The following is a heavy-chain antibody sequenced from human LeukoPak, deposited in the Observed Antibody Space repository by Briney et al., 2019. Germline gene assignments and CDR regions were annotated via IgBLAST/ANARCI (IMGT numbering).Heavy chain of an antibody. D-gene: IGHD5-24*01. J-gene: IGHJ4*02. CDR1: GGSFGSYA. Sequence: ASVKVSCKASGGSFGSYAISWVRQAPGQGLEWMGWINPNSGGTNYAQKFQGRVTMTRDTSISTAYMELSRLRSDDTAVYYCARGGHGYNLYSNDYWGPGTLVTVSS. V-gene: IGHV1-2*02. CDR2: INPNSGGT. CDR3: ARGGHGYNLYSNDY.